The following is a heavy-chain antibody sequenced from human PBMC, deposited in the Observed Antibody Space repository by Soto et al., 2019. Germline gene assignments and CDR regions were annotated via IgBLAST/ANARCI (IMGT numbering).Heavy chain of an antibody. J-gene: IGHJ3*02. D-gene: IGHD4-4*01. CDR3: ARVGTVSQGAGAFDI. CDR2: MSVYNDDT. CDR1: GYTYTGYS. Sequence: ALVKGSCKGAGYTYTGYSIGWGRQAPGQGLEWMGWMSVYNDDTNYAQKLQGRVTMTTDTSTSTAYMELRSLRSDDTAVYYCARVGTVSQGAGAFDIWGKGTMVTVSS. V-gene: IGHV1-18*01.